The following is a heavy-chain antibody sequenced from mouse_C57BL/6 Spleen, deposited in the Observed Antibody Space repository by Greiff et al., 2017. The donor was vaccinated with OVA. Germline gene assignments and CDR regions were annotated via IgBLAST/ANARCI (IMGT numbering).Heavy chain of an antibody. CDR2: IYPGDGDT. D-gene: IGHD4-1*01. V-gene: IGHV1-82*01. CDR1: GYAFSSSW. CDR3: ARWDGGGYYAMDY. Sequence: VKLMESGPELVKPGASVKISCKASGYAFSSSWMNWVKQRPGKGLEWIGRIYPGDGDTNYNGKFKGKATLTADKSSSTAYMQLSSLTSEDSAVYFCARWDGGGYYAMDYWGQGTSVTVSS. J-gene: IGHJ4*01.